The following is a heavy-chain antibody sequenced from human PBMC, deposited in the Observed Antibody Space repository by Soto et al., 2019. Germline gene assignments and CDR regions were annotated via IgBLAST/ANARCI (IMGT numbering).Heavy chain of an antibody. CDR3: ERPMVRGVNDYYYGMDV. Sequence: GVSLRLSCAASGFSFSISPMHWVRQSPGKGPEWVALISYDGTNKFYADSVKGRFTISRDNSKNTLYLQMNSLRAEDTAVYYCERPMVRGVNDYYYGMDVWGQGTTVTVSS. J-gene: IGHJ6*02. V-gene: IGHV3-30-3*01. CDR1: GFSFSISP. D-gene: IGHD3-10*01. CDR2: ISYDGTNK.